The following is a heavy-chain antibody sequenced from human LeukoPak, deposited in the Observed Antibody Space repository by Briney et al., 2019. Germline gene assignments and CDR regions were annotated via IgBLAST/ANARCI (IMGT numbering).Heavy chain of an antibody. CDR3: ARVRTNYDYVWGSSYYFDY. D-gene: IGHD3-16*01. Sequence: SETLSLTCTVSGGSISSYYWSWIRQPAGKGLEWIGRIYTSGSTNYNPSLKSRVTMSVDTSKNQFSLKLSSVTAADTAVYYCARVRTNYDYVWGSSYYFDYWGQGTLVTVSS. V-gene: IGHV4-4*07. J-gene: IGHJ4*02. CDR2: IYTSGST. CDR1: GGSISSYY.